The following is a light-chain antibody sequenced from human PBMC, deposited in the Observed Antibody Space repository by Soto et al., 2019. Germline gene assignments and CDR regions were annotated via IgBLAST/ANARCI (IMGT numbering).Light chain of an antibody. CDR3: QQSYTTPRT. CDR1: QSISNY. V-gene: IGKV1-39*01. CDR2: IAS. J-gene: IGKJ1*01. Sequence: DIQMTQSPSSLSASVGDRVTITCRASQSISNYLNWFQQRPGKAPKLLISIASTSQSGVPSRFSGSGSGTDFTLTITNLQPEDFATYYCQQSYTTPRTFVQGTKVEIK.